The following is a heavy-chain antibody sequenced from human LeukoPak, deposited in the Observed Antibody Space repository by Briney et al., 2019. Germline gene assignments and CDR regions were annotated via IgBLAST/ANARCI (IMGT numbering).Heavy chain of an antibody. CDR1: GGSISSGGYY. CDR3: ARRRRDGYNALDY. J-gene: IGHJ4*02. Sequence: SSETLSLTCTVSGGSISSGGYYWSWLRQHPGKGLEWIGYIYYSGSTYYNPSLKSRVTISVDTSKNQFSLKLSSVTAADTAVYYCARRRRDGYNALDYWGQGTLVTVSS. V-gene: IGHV4-31*03. CDR2: IYYSGST. D-gene: IGHD5-24*01.